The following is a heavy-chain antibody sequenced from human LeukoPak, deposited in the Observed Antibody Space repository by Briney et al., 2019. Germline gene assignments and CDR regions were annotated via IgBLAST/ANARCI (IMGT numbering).Heavy chain of an antibody. Sequence: GASVKVSCKASGGTFSSYAISWVRQAPGQGLEWMGGIIPIFGTANYAQKFQGRVTITADESTSTAYMELSSLRSEDTAVYYCARGRGAAASVARGWFDPRGQGTLVTVSS. J-gene: IGHJ5*02. CDR1: GGTFSSYA. V-gene: IGHV1-69*13. D-gene: IGHD6-13*01. CDR2: IIPIFGTA. CDR3: ARGRGAAASVARGWFDP.